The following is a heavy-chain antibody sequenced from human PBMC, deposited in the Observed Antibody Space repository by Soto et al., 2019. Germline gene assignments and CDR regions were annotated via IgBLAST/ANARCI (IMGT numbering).Heavy chain of an antibody. D-gene: IGHD3-22*01. V-gene: IGHV4-59*08. Sequence: SETLSLTCTVSGGSISSSYWSWIRQPPGKGLEWIGYIYYSGSTNYNPSLKSRVTISVDTSKNQFSLKLSSVTAADTAVYYCARSITMIVELDYWGQGTLVT. J-gene: IGHJ4*02. CDR2: IYYSGST. CDR1: GGSISSSY. CDR3: ARSITMIVELDY.